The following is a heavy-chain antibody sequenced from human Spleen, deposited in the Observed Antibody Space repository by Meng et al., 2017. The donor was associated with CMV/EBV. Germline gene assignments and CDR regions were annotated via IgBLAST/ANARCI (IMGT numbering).Heavy chain of an antibody. J-gene: IGHJ4*02. V-gene: IGHV4-4*02. Sequence: QVQLKESGPGLVKPSGNLSLTCGVSGVSISSNIRWTWVRQPPGKGLEWIGDIDDSGSTNYNPSLNSRISISLDKSKNHFSLKVNSVTAADTAVYYCARGKQDAWELLAYWGQGALVTVSS. CDR3: ARGKQDAWELLAY. D-gene: IGHD1-26*01. CDR2: IDDSGST. CDR1: GVSISSNIR.